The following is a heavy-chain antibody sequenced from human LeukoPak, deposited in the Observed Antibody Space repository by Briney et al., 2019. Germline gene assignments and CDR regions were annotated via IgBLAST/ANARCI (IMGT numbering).Heavy chain of an antibody. CDR1: GFIFSTYG. J-gene: IGHJ4*02. CDR2: IWYDGSNK. D-gene: IGHD6-19*01. V-gene: IGHV3-33*08. Sequence: GGSLRLSCAASGFIFSTYGMHWVRQAPGKGLEWVAVIWYDGSNKYYADSVKGRFTISRDNSKNTLYLQMNSLRAEDTAVYYCARDSGSGWYFDYWGQGTLVTVSS. CDR3: ARDSGSGWYFDY.